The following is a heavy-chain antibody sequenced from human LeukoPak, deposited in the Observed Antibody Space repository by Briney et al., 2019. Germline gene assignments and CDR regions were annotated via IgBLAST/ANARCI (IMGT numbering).Heavy chain of an antibody. CDR1: GYTFTSYG. D-gene: IGHD4-17*01. CDR2: ISAYNGNT. Sequence: GASVKVPCKASGYTFTSYGISWVRQAPGQGLEWMGWISAYNGNTNYAQKLQGRVTTTTDTSTSTAYMELRSLRSDDTAVYYCAREAVTTVFDYWGQGTLVTVSS. V-gene: IGHV1-18*01. CDR3: AREAVTTVFDY. J-gene: IGHJ4*02.